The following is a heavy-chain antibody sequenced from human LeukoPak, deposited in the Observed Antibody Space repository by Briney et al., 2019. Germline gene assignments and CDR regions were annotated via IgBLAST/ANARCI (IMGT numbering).Heavy chain of an antibody. V-gene: IGHV3-30*03. J-gene: IGHJ4*02. CDR2: ISYDGSNK. CDR1: GFTFSSYG. D-gene: IGHD3-10*01. CDR3: ARVLVEGSGTYWYYFDN. Sequence: GGSLRLSCAASGFTFSSYGMHWVRQAPGKGLEWVAVISYDGSNKYYADSVKGRFTISRDNSKNTLYLQMNSLRVEDTAVYYCARVLVEGSGTYWYYFDNWGQGTLVTVSS.